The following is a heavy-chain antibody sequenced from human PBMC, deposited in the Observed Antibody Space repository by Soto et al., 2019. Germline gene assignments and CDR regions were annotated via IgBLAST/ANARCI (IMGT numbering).Heavy chain of an antibody. D-gene: IGHD6-13*01. Sequence: EGQLLESGGGLVQPGGYLRLSCVASGFTFSDYAMSWVRQGPGKDLEWASGISGVGVRTYYPDSVKDRYTICRDNSKKTVYLRMNNLTADDTAVYYCAIQRVGSSWYRDFHLWGQGTLVTVSS. CDR3: AIQRVGSSWYRDFHL. CDR2: ISGVGVRT. J-gene: IGHJ4*02. CDR1: GFTFSDYA. V-gene: IGHV3-23*01.